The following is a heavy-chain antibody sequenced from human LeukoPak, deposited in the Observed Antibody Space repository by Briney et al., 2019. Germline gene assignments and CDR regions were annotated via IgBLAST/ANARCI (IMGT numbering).Heavy chain of an antibody. V-gene: IGHV1-2*02. CDR2: INPNSGGT. CDR3: ARNTYYDFWSGYFFDY. Sequence: ASVKVSCKASGYTFTGYYMHWVRQAPGQGLEWMGWINPNSGGTNYAQKFQGRVTMTRDTSISTAYMELSRLRSDDTAVYHCARNTYYDFWSGYFFDYWGQGTLVTVSS. J-gene: IGHJ4*02. D-gene: IGHD3-3*01. CDR1: GYTFTGYY.